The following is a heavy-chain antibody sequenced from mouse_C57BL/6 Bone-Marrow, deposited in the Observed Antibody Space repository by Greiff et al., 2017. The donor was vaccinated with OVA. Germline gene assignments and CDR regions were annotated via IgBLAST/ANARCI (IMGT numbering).Heavy chain of an antibody. CDR1: GYSITSGYY. Sequence: EVQLQESGPGLVKPSQSLSLTCSVTGYSITSGYYWNWIRQFPGNKLEWMGYISYDGSNNYNPSLKNRISITRDTSKNQFFLKLNSVTTEDTATYYCASRYGYDFIGGACWGQGTLVTVSA. J-gene: IGHJ3*01. D-gene: IGHD2-2*01. CDR3: ASRYGYDFIGGAC. V-gene: IGHV3-6*01. CDR2: ISYDGSN.